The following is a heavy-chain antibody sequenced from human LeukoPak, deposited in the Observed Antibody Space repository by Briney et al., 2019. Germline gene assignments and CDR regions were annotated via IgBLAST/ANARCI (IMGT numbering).Heavy chain of an antibody. J-gene: IGHJ5*02. Sequence: ASVKVSYKASGYTFTNSYLHWVRQAPGQGLEWMGIINPSGGSTSYAQKFQGRITMTRDTSTSAVYMELSSLESDDTAVYYCATESGYNNTWGQGTLVTVSS. D-gene: IGHD1-14*01. V-gene: IGHV1-46*01. CDR3: ATESGYNNT. CDR1: GYTFTNSY. CDR2: INPSGGST.